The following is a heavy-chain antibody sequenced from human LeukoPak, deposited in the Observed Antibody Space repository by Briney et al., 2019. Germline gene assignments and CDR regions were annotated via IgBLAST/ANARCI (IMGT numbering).Heavy chain of an antibody. CDR3: ARETYGSGDNWFDP. CDR1: GYTFTSYG. D-gene: IGHD3-10*01. Sequence: GASVKVSCKASGYTFTSYGISWVRQAPGQGLEWMGWISAYNGNTNYAQKLQGRVTMTTDTSTSTAYMELRSLRSDDTAVYYCARETYGSGDNWFDPWGQGTPVTVSS. J-gene: IGHJ5*02. CDR2: ISAYNGNT. V-gene: IGHV1-18*01.